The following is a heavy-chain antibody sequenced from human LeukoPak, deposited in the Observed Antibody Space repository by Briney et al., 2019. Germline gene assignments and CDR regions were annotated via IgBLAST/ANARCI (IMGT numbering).Heavy chain of an antibody. V-gene: IGHV4-39*07. CDR2: IYNSGST. CDR1: GGSISSSSYY. Sequence: SETLSLTCTVSGGSISSSSYYWGWIRQPPGKGLEWIGSIYNSGSTYYNPSLKSRVTISVDTSKNQSSLKLSSVTAADTAVYYCARVPTVTFFDYWGQGTLVTVSS. CDR3: ARVPTVTFFDY. J-gene: IGHJ4*02. D-gene: IGHD4-17*01.